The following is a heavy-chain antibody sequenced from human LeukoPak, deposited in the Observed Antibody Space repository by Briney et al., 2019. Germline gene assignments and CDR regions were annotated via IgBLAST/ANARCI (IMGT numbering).Heavy chain of an antibody. Sequence: KPGGSLRLSCAASGFTFSDYYMSWIRQAPGKGLEWVSYISSSGSTIYYADSVKGRFTISRDNAKSSLYLQMNSLRAEDTAVYYCARDLYCSSTSCYNGRDAFDIWGQGTMVTVSS. D-gene: IGHD2-2*02. CDR1: GFTFSDYY. V-gene: IGHV3-11*01. J-gene: IGHJ3*02. CDR3: ARDLYCSSTSCYNGRDAFDI. CDR2: ISSSGSTI.